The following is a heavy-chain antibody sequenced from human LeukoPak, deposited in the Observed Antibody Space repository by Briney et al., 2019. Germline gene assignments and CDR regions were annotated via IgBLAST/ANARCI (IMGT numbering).Heavy chain of an antibody. V-gene: IGHV3-53*01. J-gene: IGHJ4*02. CDR2: IYSGGSA. CDR3: ASPGALGELLGN. CDR1: GFTVSSNY. Sequence: GGSLRLSCAASGFTVSSNYMSWVRQAPGKGLEWVSVIYSGGSAYYADSAKGRFTISRDNSKNTLYLQMNSLRAEDTAVYYCASPGALGELLGNWGQGTLVTVSS. D-gene: IGHD1-26*01.